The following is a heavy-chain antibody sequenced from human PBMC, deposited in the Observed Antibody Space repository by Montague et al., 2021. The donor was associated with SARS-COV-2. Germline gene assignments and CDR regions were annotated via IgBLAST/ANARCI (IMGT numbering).Heavy chain of an antibody. J-gene: IGHJ4*02. V-gene: IGHV3-33*01. CDR3: AVQPRDSSAWHPFDY. D-gene: IGHD6-19*01. CDR1: GFTFSTYA. Sequence: FLRLSCAASGFTFSTYAIHWVRQAPGKGLEWVAIMSHDGSYEHYADSVKGRFTISRDSSKNTLHLQMNSLTAGDTAVYYCAVQPRDSSAWHPFDYWGQGTLVTVSS. CDR2: MSHDGSYE.